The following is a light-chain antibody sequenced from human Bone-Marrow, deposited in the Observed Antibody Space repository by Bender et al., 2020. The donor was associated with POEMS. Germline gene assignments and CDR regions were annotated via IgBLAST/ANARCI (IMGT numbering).Light chain of an antibody. Sequence: QSALTQPASVSGSPGQSITMSCTGTSSDVGTYNFVSWYQQYPGKAPKLMIYEGNQRPSGISDRFSGSKSGNTASLTISGLQDEDEAVYYCSSYAGSGTSVVFGGGTKLIVL. CDR2: EGN. CDR1: SSDVGTYNF. J-gene: IGLJ2*01. V-gene: IGLV2-23*01. CDR3: SSYAGSGTSVV.